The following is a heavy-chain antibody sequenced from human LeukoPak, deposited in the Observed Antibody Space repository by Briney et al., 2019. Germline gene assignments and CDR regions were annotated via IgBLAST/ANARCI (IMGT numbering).Heavy chain of an antibody. CDR3: STLTSRGLSDS. Sequence: GGSLRLSCAVSGFTVSSNYMSWVRQAPGKGLEWVGRIKSKADGETIDYAAPVKGRFTFSRDDSKNMLYLQMNSLKSEDTAVYYCSTLTSRGLSDSWGQGTLVTVSS. CDR1: GFTVSSNY. J-gene: IGHJ4*02. CDR2: IKSKADGETI. D-gene: IGHD1-20*01. V-gene: IGHV3-15*01.